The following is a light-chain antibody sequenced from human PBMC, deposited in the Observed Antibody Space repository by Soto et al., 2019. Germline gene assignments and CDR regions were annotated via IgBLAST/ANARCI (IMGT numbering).Light chain of an antibody. CDR3: QHYNILST. CDR1: QTISSW. V-gene: IGKV1-5*03. J-gene: IGKJ1*01. CDR2: KAS. Sequence: DIQMTQSPSTLSGSVGDRVTITCRASQTISSWLAWYQQKPGKAPKLLIYKASTLKSGVPSRFSGSGSGTEFTLTISSLQPDDFATYYCQHYNILSTFGQGTKVDIK.